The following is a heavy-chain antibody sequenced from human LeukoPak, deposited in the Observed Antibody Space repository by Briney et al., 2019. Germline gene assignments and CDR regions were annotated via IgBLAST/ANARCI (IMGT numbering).Heavy chain of an antibody. CDR3: ASPTNYYGSGSYYPN. Sequence: GASVKVSCKPSGYTFTDFYIHWVRQAPGQGLEWMGGIIPIFGTANYAQKFQGRVTVTADESTSTAYMELSSLRSEDTAVYYCASPTNYYGSGSYYPNWGQGTLVTVSS. D-gene: IGHD3-10*01. V-gene: IGHV1-69*13. CDR2: IIPIFGTA. J-gene: IGHJ4*02. CDR1: GYTFTDFY.